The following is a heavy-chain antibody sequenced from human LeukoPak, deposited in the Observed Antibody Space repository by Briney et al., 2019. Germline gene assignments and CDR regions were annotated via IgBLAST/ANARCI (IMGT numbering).Heavy chain of an antibody. CDR1: GFTFSSYG. V-gene: IGHV3-30*18. J-gene: IGHJ4*02. Sequence: GGSLRLSCAASGFTFSSYGMHWVRQAPGKGLEWVAVISYDGSNKYYADSVKGRFTISRDNSKNTLYLQMNSLRAEDTAVYYCAKDPGYCSSTSCHSFDYWGQGTLVTVSS. CDR3: AKDPGYCSSTSCHSFDY. CDR2: ISYDGSNK. D-gene: IGHD2-2*01.